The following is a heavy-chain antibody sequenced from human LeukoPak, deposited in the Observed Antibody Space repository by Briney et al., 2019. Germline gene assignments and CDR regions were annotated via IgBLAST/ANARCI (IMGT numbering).Heavy chain of an antibody. V-gene: IGHV3-23*01. CDR3: AREYSDSYGVIGHFDS. Sequence: PGGSLRLSCAASGFTFSSYAMSWVRQAPGKGLEWVSAIGGRDGSTYYADSVRGRFTISRDNSKNTLSLQMNSLRGEDTAVYYCAREYSDSYGVIGHFDSWGQGTLVPVSS. J-gene: IGHJ4*02. CDR1: GFTFSSYA. D-gene: IGHD2-21*01. CDR2: IGGRDGST.